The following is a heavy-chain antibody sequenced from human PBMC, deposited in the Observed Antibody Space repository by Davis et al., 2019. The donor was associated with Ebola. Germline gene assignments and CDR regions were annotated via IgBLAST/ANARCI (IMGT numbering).Heavy chain of an antibody. CDR2: ISGGGDTT. V-gene: IGHV3-23*01. D-gene: IGHD5-18*01. J-gene: IGHJ4*02. Sequence: GESLKISCADSGFAFNNYAMTWVRQAPGKGLECVSVISGGGDTTYYAASVKGRFTISRDTFENTLFLQMNSLSPEDTAVYYCAKTAYSYGQATYYFDYWGQGTLVTVSS. CDR3: AKTAYSYGQATYYFDY. CDR1: GFAFNNYA.